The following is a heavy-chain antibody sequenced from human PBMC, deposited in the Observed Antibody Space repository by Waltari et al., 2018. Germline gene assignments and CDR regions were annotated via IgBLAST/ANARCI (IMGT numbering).Heavy chain of an antibody. V-gene: IGHV3-74*01. CDR2: ISSDGSTT. CDR1: GFTFSSYW. CDR3: ARDPTYYDFWSGYYAADYFDY. J-gene: IGHJ4*02. D-gene: IGHD3-3*01. Sequence: EVQLVESGGGLVQPGGSLRLSCAASGFTFSSYWMHWVRQAPGKGLVLVSRISSDGSTTNYADSVKGRFTISRDNAKNTLYLQMNSLRAEDTAVYYCARDPTYYDFWSGYYAADYFDYWGQGTMVTVSS.